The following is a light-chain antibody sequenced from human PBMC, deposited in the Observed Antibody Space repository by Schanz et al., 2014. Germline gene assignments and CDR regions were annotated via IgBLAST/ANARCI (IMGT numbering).Light chain of an antibody. Sequence: EIVLTQSPATLSLSPGERATLSCRASQSVGSYLAWYQHKPGQAPRLLIYDASNRATGIPARFSGSGSGTDFTLTISSLQPEDFATYYCQQSYSTPYTFGQGTKLEIK. CDR2: DAS. CDR3: QQSYSTPYT. CDR1: QSVGSY. J-gene: IGKJ2*01. V-gene: IGKV3-11*01.